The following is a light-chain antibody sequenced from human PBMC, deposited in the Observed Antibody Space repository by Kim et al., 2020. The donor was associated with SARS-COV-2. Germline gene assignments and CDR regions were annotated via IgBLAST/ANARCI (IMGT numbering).Light chain of an antibody. CDR2: GKN. V-gene: IGLV3-19*01. J-gene: IGLJ2*01. CDR1: SLRSYY. Sequence: LGQTVRITCQGDSLRSYYASWYQQKPGQAPVLVIYGKNNRPSGIPDRFSGSSSGKTASLTITGAQAEDEADYYCNSRDSSGNHRVVFGGGTKLTVL. CDR3: NSRDSSGNHRVV.